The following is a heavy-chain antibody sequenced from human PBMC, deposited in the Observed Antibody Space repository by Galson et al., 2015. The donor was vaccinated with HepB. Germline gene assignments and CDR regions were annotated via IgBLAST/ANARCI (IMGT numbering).Heavy chain of an antibody. CDR1: GYIFTNYV. D-gene: IGHD4-17*01. V-gene: IGHV1-3*04. J-gene: IGHJ3*02. CDR2: INTGSGKT. Sequence: SVKVSCKASGYIFTNYVMHWVRQAPGQRLEWMGWINTGSGKTKSLQKFQGRVTFTRDTSATTAYMELSGLRSEDTAVYHCARYGAYQDAFDIWGQGTMVTVSS. CDR3: ARYGAYQDAFDI.